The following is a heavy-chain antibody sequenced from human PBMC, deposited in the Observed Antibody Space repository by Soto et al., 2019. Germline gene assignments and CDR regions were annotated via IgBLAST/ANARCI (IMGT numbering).Heavy chain of an antibody. CDR1: GFTFSSYA. Sequence: GGSLRLSCAASGFTFSSYAMHWVRQAPGKGLEYVSAISSNGGSTYYANSVKGRFTISRDNSKNTLYLQMGSLRAEDMAVYYCARDGPAITGTDRYYYMDVWGKGTTVTVSS. J-gene: IGHJ6*03. D-gene: IGHD1-7*01. CDR3: ARDGPAITGTDRYYYMDV. CDR2: ISSNGGST. V-gene: IGHV3-64*01.